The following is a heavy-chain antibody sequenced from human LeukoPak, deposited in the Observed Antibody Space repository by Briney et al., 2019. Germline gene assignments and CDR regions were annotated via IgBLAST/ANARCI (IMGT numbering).Heavy chain of an antibody. CDR2: IYPGDSDT. CDR3: ARVVVARSFDY. D-gene: IGHD2-15*01. Sequence: GESLQISCKGSGSRFTSYWIGWVRQMPGKGLEWMGIIYPGDSDTRYSPSFQGQVTISADKSISTAYLQWSSLKASDTAMYYCARVVVARSFDYWGQGTLVTVSS. CDR1: GSRFTSYW. J-gene: IGHJ4*02. V-gene: IGHV5-51*01.